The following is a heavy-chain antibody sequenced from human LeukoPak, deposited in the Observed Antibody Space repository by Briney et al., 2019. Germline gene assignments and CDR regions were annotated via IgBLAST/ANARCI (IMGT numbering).Heavy chain of an antibody. J-gene: IGHJ5*02. CDR2: ISTSGST. CDR3: ARQVDP. V-gene: IGHV4-61*02. CDR1: GGSISSGNYF. Sequence: SETLSLTCTVSGGSISSGNYFWTWIRQPAGKGLKWIGRISTSGSTNYNPSLKSRVTISIDTSKNQFSLEMSSVTAADTAVYYCARQVDPWGQGTLVTVSS.